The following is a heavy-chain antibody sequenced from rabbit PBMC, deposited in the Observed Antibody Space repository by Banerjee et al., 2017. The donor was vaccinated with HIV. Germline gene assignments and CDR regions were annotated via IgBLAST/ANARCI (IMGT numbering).Heavy chain of an antibody. CDR3: ARDRDWTLHL. Sequence: QLKESGGGLVQPGGSLKLSCKASGSDFSSYYMTWVRQAPGKGLEYIGYISSGGSTYYAGWVNDRFTISRDTNENTLYLQLNSLTAADTATYFCARDRDWTLHLWGQGTLVTVS. V-gene: IGHV1S7*01. J-gene: IGHJ4*01. CDR1: GSDFSSYY. CDR2: ISSGGST. D-gene: IGHD4-2*01.